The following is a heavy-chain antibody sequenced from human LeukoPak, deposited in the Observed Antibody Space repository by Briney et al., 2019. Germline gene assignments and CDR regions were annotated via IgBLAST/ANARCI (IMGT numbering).Heavy chain of an antibody. CDR2: IYYSGST. J-gene: IGHJ3*02. CDR1: GGSISSYY. Sequence: SSETLSLTCTVSGGSISSYYWSWIRQPPGKGLEWIGYIYYSGSTSYNPSLKSRITISVDTSKNQFSLKVSSVTAADTAVYYCARGRYSYDSSGAFDIWGQGTMVTVSS. V-gene: IGHV4-59*01. D-gene: IGHD3-22*01. CDR3: ARGRYSYDSSGAFDI.